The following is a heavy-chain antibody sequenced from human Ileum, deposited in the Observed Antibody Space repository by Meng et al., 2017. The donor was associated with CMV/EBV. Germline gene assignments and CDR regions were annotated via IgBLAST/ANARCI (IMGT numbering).Heavy chain of an antibody. J-gene: IGHJ1*01. CDR2: IKQDGSQK. CDR1: GFTFSDYW. V-gene: IGHV3-7*04. Sequence: GESLKISCEVSGFTFSDYWMNWVRQAPGKGLEWVANIKQDGSQKFYVDSVKGRFIISRDNSKNSLYLEMNNLRDEDTAVYYCTGGTGWSSNRWGQGTLVTVSS. CDR3: TGGTGWSSNR. D-gene: IGHD6-13*01.